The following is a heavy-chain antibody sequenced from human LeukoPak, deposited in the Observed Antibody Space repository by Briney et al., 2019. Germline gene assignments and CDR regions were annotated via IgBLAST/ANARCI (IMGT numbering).Heavy chain of an antibody. CDR1: GYTLTSYG. CDR2: ISAYNGNT. CDR3: ARDPIRYFDRDYYYYGMDV. Sequence: GASVKVSCKASGYTLTSYGISWVRQAPGQGLEWMGWISAYNGNTNYAQKLQGRVTMTTDTSTSTAYMELRSLRSDDTAVYYCARDPIRYFDRDYYYYGMDVWGQGTTVTVSS. V-gene: IGHV1-18*01. J-gene: IGHJ6*02. D-gene: IGHD3-9*01.